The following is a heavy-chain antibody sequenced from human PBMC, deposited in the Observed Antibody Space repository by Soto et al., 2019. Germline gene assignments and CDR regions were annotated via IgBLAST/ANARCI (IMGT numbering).Heavy chain of an antibody. Sequence: SETLSLTCTVSGGSISSGGYYWSWIRQHPGKGLEWIGYIYYSGSTYYNPSLKSRVTISVDTSKNQFSLKLSSVTAADTAIYYCAKGLYYYDSSGYRLFDYWGQGTLVTVSS. CDR2: IYYSGST. D-gene: IGHD3-22*01. CDR1: GGSISSGGYY. J-gene: IGHJ4*02. V-gene: IGHV4-31*03. CDR3: AKGLYYYDSSGYRLFDY.